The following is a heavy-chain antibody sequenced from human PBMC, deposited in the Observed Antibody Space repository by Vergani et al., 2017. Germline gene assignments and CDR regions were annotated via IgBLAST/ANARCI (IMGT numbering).Heavy chain of an antibody. V-gene: IGHV1-46*01. CDR3: ARETGLGATRPFVY. CDR1: GYTFTGYY. J-gene: IGHJ4*02. CDR2: INPSGGST. D-gene: IGHD1-26*01. Sequence: QVQLVQSGAEVKKPGASVKVSCKASGYTFTGYYMHWVRQAPGQGLEWMGIINPSGGSTSYAQKFQGRVTMTTDTSTSTAYMELRSLRSDDTAVYYCARETGLGATRPFVYWGQGTLVTVSS.